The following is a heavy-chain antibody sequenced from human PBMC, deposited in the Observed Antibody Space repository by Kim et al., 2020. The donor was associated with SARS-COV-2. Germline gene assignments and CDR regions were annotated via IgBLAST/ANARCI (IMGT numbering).Heavy chain of an antibody. D-gene: IGHD2-2*01. CDR2: IYHSGST. J-gene: IGHJ4*02. CDR1: GGSISSSNW. CDR3: ARGGLCSSTSCYVGRGYYFDY. Sequence: SETLSLTCAVSGGSISSSNWWSWVRQPPGKGLEWIGEIYHSGSTNYNPSLKSRVSISVDKSKNQFSLKLSSVTAADTAVYYCARGGLCSSTSCYVGRGYYFDYWGQGTLVTVSS. V-gene: IGHV4-4*02.